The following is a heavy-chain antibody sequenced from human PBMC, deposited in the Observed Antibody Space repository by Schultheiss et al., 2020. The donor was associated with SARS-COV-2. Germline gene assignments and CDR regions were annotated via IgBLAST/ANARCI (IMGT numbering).Heavy chain of an antibody. V-gene: IGHV4-4*07. Sequence: SETLSLTCIVAGGSISTYYWNWIRQPAGKGLEWIGRIYSSGSTKYNPSLKSRVTMSVDTSKNQFSLKLSSVTAADTAVYYCARGQGLGGSYYVDYWGQGTLVTVSS. CDR3: ARGQGLGGSYYVDY. D-gene: IGHD1-26*01. CDR2: IYSSGST. J-gene: IGHJ4*02. CDR1: GGSISTYY.